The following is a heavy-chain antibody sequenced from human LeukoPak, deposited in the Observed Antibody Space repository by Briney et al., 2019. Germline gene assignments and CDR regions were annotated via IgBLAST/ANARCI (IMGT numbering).Heavy chain of an antibody. CDR3: AKVGAAAGTESGKVDY. D-gene: IGHD6-13*01. J-gene: IGHJ4*02. CDR1: AFTFSSYG. Sequence: PGRSLRLSCAASAFTFSSYGMHWVRQAPGKWLEWVAVISYDGSNKYYADSVKGRFTISRDNSKNTLYLQMNSLRAEDTAVYYCAKVGAAAGTESGKVDYWGQGTLVTVSS. CDR2: ISYDGSNK. V-gene: IGHV3-30*18.